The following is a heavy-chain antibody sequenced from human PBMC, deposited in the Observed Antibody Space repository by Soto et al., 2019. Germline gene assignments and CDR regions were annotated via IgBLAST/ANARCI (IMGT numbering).Heavy chain of an antibody. CDR2: INPNSGGT. CDR3: ARGSIVVVVAATF. V-gene: IGHV1-2*02. J-gene: IGHJ4*02. D-gene: IGHD2-15*01. CDR1: GYTFTGYY. Sequence: ASVKVSCKASGYTFTGYYMHWVRQAPGQGLEWMGWINPNSGGTNYAQKFQGRVTMTRDTSISTAYMELSRLRSDDTAVYYCARGSIVVVVAATFWGQGTLVTVSS.